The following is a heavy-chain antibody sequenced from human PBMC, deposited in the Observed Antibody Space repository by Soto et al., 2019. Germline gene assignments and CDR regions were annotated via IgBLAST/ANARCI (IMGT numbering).Heavy chain of an antibody. Sequence: QVQLVQSGAEVKKPGSSVKVSCKASGGTFSSYAISWVRQAPGQGLEWMGGIIPIFGTANYAQKFQGRGTITADESAKRDYMELSSLRSEDTAVYYCARLGSDYDSSGPHSHYFGYWGQGTLVTVSS. CDR3: ARLGSDYDSSGPHSHYFGY. J-gene: IGHJ4*02. CDR1: GGTFSSYA. V-gene: IGHV1-69*12. CDR2: IIPIFGTA. D-gene: IGHD3-22*01.